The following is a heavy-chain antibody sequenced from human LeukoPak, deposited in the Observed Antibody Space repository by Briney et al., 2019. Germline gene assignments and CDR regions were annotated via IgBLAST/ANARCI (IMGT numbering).Heavy chain of an antibody. CDR2: INPNGGST. J-gene: IGHJ6*02. CDR3: AREDGTLHYYYYGMDV. D-gene: IGHD5-24*01. Sequence: GASVKVSCKASGYTFTSYYMHWVRQAPGQGLEWMGIINPNGGSTNYAQKFRGRVTMTRDTSTSTVYMELSSLRSEDTAVYYCAREDGTLHYYYYGMDVWGQGTTATVSS. V-gene: IGHV1-46*01. CDR1: GYTFTSYY.